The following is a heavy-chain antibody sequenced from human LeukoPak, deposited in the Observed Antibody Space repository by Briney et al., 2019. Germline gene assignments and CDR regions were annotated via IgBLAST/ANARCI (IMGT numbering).Heavy chain of an antibody. CDR3: ARGCSSTTCYTSGFDY. D-gene: IGHD2-2*02. J-gene: IGHJ4*02. CDR2: ISPNSGGT. Sequence: ASVKVSCKASGYIFTDYHLHWVRQAPGRGLEWMGWISPNSGGTNYAQKFQGRVTMTRNTSISTAYMELSSLRSDDTAVYYCARGCSSTTCYTSGFDYWGQGTLVTVSS. V-gene: IGHV1-2*02. CDR1: GYIFTDYH.